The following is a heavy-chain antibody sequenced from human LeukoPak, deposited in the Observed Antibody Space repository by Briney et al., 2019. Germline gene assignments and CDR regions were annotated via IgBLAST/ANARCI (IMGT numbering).Heavy chain of an antibody. Sequence: ASVKVSCKASGGTFSSYAITWVRQAPGQGLEWMGWISTYNGKTNYAQKLQDRVSMTTDTSTSTVYMELRSLRSDDTAVYYCARESGWELLGLSIDYWGQGTLVTVSS. J-gene: IGHJ4*02. CDR2: ISTYNGKT. D-gene: IGHD1-26*01. V-gene: IGHV1-18*01. CDR1: GGTFSSYA. CDR3: ARESGWELLGLSIDY.